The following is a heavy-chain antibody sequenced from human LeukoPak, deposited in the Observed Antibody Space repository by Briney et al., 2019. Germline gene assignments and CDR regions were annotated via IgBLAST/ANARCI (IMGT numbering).Heavy chain of an antibody. CDR2: IYSGGST. Sequence: QSGGSLRLSCAASGFTVNSNYMSWVRQAPGKGLEWVSVIYSGGSTYYADSVKGRFTISRDNSKNTLYLQMNSLRAEDTAVYYCARGCSSTSCYPYWYFDLWGRGTLVIVSS. V-gene: IGHV3-66*02. J-gene: IGHJ2*01. CDR1: GFTVNSNY. CDR3: ARGCSSTSCYPYWYFDL. D-gene: IGHD2-2*01.